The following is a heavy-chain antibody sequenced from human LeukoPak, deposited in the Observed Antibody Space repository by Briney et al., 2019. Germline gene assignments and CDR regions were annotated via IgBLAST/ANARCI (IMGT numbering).Heavy chain of an antibody. CDR1: GFTFSSYA. D-gene: IGHD2-15*01. V-gene: IGHV3-23*01. CDR2: ISPSGGIT. CDR3: AKSKEDCCGSFDP. Sequence: GGSLRLSCAASGFTFSSYAMSWVRQAPGKGLEWVSGISPSGGITYYTDSVKGRFTISRDKSKNTLYLQMNSLRAEDTAVYYCAKSKEDCCGSFDPWGQGTLVTVSS. J-gene: IGHJ5*02.